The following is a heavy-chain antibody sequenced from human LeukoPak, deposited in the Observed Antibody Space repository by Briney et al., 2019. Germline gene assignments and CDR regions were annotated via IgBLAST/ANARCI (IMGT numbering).Heavy chain of an antibody. CDR2: ISAYNGNT. J-gene: IGHJ3*02. CDR1: GYTFTSYG. Sequence: ASVKVSCKASGYTFTSYGISWVRQAPGQGLEWMGWISAYNGNTNYAQKLQGRVTITTDTSTSTAYMELRSLRSDDTAVYYCARDRLVVATIGPSAFDIWGQGTMVTVSS. D-gene: IGHD5-12*01. V-gene: IGHV1-18*01. CDR3: ARDRLVVATIGPSAFDI.